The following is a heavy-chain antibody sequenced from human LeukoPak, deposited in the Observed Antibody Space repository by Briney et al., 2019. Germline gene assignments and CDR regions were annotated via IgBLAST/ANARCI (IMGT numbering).Heavy chain of an antibody. CDR2: IYYSGST. D-gene: IGHD1-26*01. V-gene: IGHV4-31*03. CDR3: ARHSLGGTYSRYFQH. Sequence: SETLSLTCTVSGGSISSGGYYWSWIRQHPGKGLEWIGYIYYSGSTYYNPSLKSRVTISVDTSKNQFSLKLSSVTAADTAVYYCARHSLGGTYSRYFQHWGQGTLVTVSS. J-gene: IGHJ1*01. CDR1: GGSISSGGYY.